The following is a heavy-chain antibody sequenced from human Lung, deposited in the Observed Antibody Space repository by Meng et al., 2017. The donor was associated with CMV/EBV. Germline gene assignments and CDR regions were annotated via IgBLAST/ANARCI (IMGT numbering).Heavy chain of an antibody. Sequence: HLLQTGGDFGKPGVSLRLSCAGSGFTFSNAWMSWVRQAPGKGLEWVCRNKSKTDGETTDYNAPVKGRFTISRDDSKNTLYLQMNSLKTEETAIYYCIWNDLGDYWGQGTLVTVSS. CDR2: NKSKTDGETT. J-gene: IGHJ4*02. D-gene: IGHD1-1*01. CDR1: GFTFSNAW. CDR3: IWNDLGDY. V-gene: IGHV3-15*01.